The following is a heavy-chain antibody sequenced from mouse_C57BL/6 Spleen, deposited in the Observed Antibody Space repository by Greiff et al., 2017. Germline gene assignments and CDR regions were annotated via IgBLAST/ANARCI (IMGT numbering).Heavy chain of an antibody. J-gene: IGHJ1*03. CDR1: GFTFSSYT. CDR3: ARHEYFDV. Sequence: EVQLMESGGGLVKPGGSLKLSCAASGFTFSSYTMSWVRQTPEKRLEWVATISGGGGNTYYPDSVKGRFTISRDNAKNTLYLQMSCLRSEDTALYYCARHEYFDVWGTGTTVTVSS. CDR2: ISGGGGNT. V-gene: IGHV5-9*01.